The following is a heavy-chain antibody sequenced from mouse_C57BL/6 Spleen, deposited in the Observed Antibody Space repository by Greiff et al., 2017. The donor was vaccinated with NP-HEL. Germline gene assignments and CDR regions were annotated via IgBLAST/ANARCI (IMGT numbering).Heavy chain of an antibody. CDR3: ARRGYSNAHAMDY. CDR2: INPSSGYT. Sequence: QVQLKESGAELARPGASVKMSCKASGYTFTSYTMHWVKQRPGQGLEWIGYINPSSGYTKYNQKFKDKATLTADKSSSTAYMQLSSLTSEDSAVYYCARRGYSNAHAMDYWGQGTSVTVSS. D-gene: IGHD2-5*01. J-gene: IGHJ4*01. V-gene: IGHV1-4*01. CDR1: GYTFTSYT.